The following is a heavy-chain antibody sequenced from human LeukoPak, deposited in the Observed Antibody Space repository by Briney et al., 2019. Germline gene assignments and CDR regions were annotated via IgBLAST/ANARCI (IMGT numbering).Heavy chain of an antibody. J-gene: IGHJ3*02. CDR3: ARDIPPYSSSSAFDI. CDR2: IWYDGSNK. V-gene: IGHV3-33*01. CDR1: GFTFSSYG. D-gene: IGHD6-6*01. Sequence: PGRSLRLSCAASGFTFSSYGMHWVRQAPGKGLEWVAVIWYDGSNKYYADSVKGRFTISRDNSKNTLYLQMNSLRAEDTAVYYCARDIPPYSSSSAFDIWGQGTMVTVSS.